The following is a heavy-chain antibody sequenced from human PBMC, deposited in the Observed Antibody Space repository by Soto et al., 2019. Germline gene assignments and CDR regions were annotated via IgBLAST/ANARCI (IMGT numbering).Heavy chain of an antibody. CDR1: GGTFSSYA. CDR2: IVPIFGTA. D-gene: IGHD3-22*01. CDR3: ARGRAVVSAPGARYGMDV. Sequence: QVQLVQSGAEVKKPGSSVKVSCKASGGTFSSYAISWVRQAPGQGLEWMGGIVPIFGTANYAQKFQGRVTITADESTSTAYMELSSLRSEDTAVYYCARGRAVVSAPGARYGMDVWGQGTTVTVSS. J-gene: IGHJ6*02. V-gene: IGHV1-69*01.